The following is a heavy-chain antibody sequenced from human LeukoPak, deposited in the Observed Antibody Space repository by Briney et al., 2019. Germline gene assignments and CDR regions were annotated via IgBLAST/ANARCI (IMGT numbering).Heavy chain of an antibody. CDR2: IYHSGST. V-gene: IGHV4-30-2*01. CDR3: ARDFDPYYGMDV. D-gene: IGHD3-9*01. Sequence: SETLSLTCAVSGGSISSGGYSWSWIRQPPGKGLEWIGYIYHSGSTYYNPSLKSRVTISVDRSKNQFSLKQSSVTAADTAVYYCARDFDPYYGMDVWGQGTTVTVSS. CDR1: GGSISSGGYS. J-gene: IGHJ6*02.